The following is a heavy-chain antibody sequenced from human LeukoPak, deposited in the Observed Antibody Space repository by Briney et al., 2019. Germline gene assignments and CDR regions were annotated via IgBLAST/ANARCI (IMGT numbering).Heavy chain of an antibody. CDR1: GYTFTGYY. V-gene: IGHV1-2*02. CDR2: INPNSGGT. J-gene: IGHJ1*01. D-gene: IGHD3-22*01. CDR3: ARDAYYYDSSGYYYEH. Sequence: ASVKVSCKASGYTFTGYYMHWVRQAPGQGLEWMGWINPNSGGTNYAQKFQGRVTMTRDTSIGTAYMELSRLRSDDTAVYYCARDAYYYDSSGYYYEHWGQGTLVTVSS.